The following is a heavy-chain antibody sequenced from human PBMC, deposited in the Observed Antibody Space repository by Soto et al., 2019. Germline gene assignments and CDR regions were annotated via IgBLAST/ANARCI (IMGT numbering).Heavy chain of an antibody. CDR2: ISSSGSTI. V-gene: IGHV3-48*03. J-gene: IGHJ6*01. Sequence: EVQLVESGGGLVQPGGSLRLSCAASGFTFSSYEMNWVRQAPGKGLEWVSYISSSGSTIYYADSVKGRFTISRDNAKNXXXXXXXSLRAEDTAVXXXXXXXXXXXXXXXXXXXASYG. CDR1: GFTFSSYE. CDR3: XXXXXXXXXXXXXXXXASYG.